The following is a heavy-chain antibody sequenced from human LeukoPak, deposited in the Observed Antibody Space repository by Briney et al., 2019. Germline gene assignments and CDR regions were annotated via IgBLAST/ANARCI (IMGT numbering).Heavy chain of an antibody. CDR3: ASSSGWYRFAFDI. Sequence: GASVKVSCKASGGTFSSYAISWVRQAPGQGLEWMGGIIPIFGTANYAQKFQGRVTITADESTSTAYMELSSLRSEDTAVYYCASSSGWYRFAFDIWGQGTMVTVSS. J-gene: IGHJ3*02. D-gene: IGHD6-19*01. V-gene: IGHV1-69*13. CDR2: IIPIFGTA. CDR1: GGTFSSYA.